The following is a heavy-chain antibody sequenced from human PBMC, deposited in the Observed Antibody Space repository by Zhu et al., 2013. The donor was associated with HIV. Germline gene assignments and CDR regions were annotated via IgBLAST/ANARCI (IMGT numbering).Heavy chain of an antibody. V-gene: IGHV1-69*01. CDR3: ATLGYYYDSSDSLYYSDF. D-gene: IGHD3-22*01. Sequence: QVQLVQSGAEVKKPGSSVKVSCKASGGSFSTYIISWVRQAPGQGLEWMGGIMPLLGTPNYAQNFQGRVTITADESTSTVYMELTSLRSEDTAVFYCATLGYYYDSSDSLYYSDFWGQGTLVTVSS. CDR2: IMPLLGTP. CDR1: GGSFSTYI. J-gene: IGHJ4*02.